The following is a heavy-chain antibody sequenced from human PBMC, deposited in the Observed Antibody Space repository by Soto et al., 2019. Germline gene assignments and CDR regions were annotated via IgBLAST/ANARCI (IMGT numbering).Heavy chain of an antibody. D-gene: IGHD7-27*01. CDR3: VSQDVRAWGRIDP. CDR2: IYYSGIT. V-gene: IGHV4-39*01. J-gene: IGHJ5*02. Sequence: PETLSLTCTVSGGSMSSGGYYWSWILHHPGRGREWIGTIYYSGITYYTPSLKSRVTRFEETSQNLYCLKMSFVTAADTAVYYCVSQDVRAWGRIDPWGQGALVTVSS. CDR1: GGSMSSGGYY.